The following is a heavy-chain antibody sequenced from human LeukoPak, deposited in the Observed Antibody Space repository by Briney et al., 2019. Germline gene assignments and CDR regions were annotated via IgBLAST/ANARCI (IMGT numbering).Heavy chain of an antibody. J-gene: IGHJ4*02. D-gene: IGHD4-23*01. CDR2: IYSGGTT. CDR1: GFTVSSNY. CDR3: AREVFVSDYGGNSHIFDY. V-gene: IGHV3-53*01. Sequence: PGGSLRLSCAASGFTVSSNYMNWVRQAPGQGLEWVSIIYSGGTTYYADSVKGRFTISRDNSKNSLYLQMNSLRAEDTAVYYCAREVFVSDYGGNSHIFDYWGQGTLVTVSS.